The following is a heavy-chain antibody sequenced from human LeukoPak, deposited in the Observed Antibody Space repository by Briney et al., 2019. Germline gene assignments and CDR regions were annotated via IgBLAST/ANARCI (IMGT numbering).Heavy chain of an antibody. Sequence: SETLSLTCAVYGGSFSGYYWSWIRQPPGKGLEWIGEINHSGSTNYNPSLKSRVAISVDTSKSQFSLKLSSVTAADTAVYYCARVGVLRFLEWLPRNYYYYYYMDVWGKGTTVTVSS. CDR1: GGSFSGYY. V-gene: IGHV4-34*01. CDR3: ARVGVLRFLEWLPRNYYYYYYMDV. D-gene: IGHD3-3*01. CDR2: INHSGST. J-gene: IGHJ6*03.